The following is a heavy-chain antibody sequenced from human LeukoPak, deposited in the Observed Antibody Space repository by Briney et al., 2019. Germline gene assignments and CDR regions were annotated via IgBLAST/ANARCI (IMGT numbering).Heavy chain of an antibody. J-gene: IGHJ4*02. Sequence: SETLSLTCTVSAGSISAYYWSWIRQPAGKGLEWIGRLHSSGSTNYSPSLQSRVTMSVDTSKNQFSLNLSSITAADTAVYFCAREMDGFWSGLSSPDWGQGTLVTVSS. CDR3: AREMDGFWSGLSSPD. D-gene: IGHD3-3*01. CDR2: LHSSGST. V-gene: IGHV4-4*07. CDR1: AGSISAYY.